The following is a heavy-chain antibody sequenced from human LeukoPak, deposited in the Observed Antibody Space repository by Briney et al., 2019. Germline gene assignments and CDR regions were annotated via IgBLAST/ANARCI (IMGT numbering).Heavy chain of an antibody. V-gene: IGHV1-2*02. CDR3: ARVTGYSSGWGGIDY. D-gene: IGHD6-19*01. Sequence: GASVKVSCKASGYTFTGYYMHWVRQAPGQGLEWMGWINPNSGGTNYAQKFQGRVTMTRDTSISTAYMELSRLRSDDTAVYYCARVTGYSSGWGGIDYWGQGTLVTVSS. J-gene: IGHJ4*02. CDR1: GYTFTGYY. CDR2: INPNSGGT.